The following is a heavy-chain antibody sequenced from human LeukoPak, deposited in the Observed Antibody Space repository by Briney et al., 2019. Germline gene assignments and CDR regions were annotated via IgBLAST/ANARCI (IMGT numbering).Heavy chain of an antibody. CDR3: ARGPGNDP. Sequence: ASVKVSCKTSGYPFTTWEINWVRQAAGQGLEWMGWVHPNGGNTAYAQKFQGRVTMTRDTSISTAYMELSGLTSDDTAVYFCARGPGNDPWGQGTLVTVSS. D-gene: IGHD3-10*01. J-gene: IGHJ5*02. CDR2: VHPNGGNT. V-gene: IGHV1-8*01. CDR1: GYPFTTWE.